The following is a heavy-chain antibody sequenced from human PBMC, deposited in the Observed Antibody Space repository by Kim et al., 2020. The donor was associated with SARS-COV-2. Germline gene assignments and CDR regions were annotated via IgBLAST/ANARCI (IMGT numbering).Heavy chain of an antibody. CDR2: ISSSSSTI. V-gene: IGHV3-48*02. D-gene: IGHD4-17*01. CDR3: ARDRATVTTEDAFDI. J-gene: IGHJ3*02. Sequence: GGSLRLSCAASGFTFSSYSMNWVRQAPGKGLEWVSYISSSSSTIYYADSVKGRFTISRDNAKNSLYLQMNSLRDEDTAVYYCARDRATVTTEDAFDIWGQGTMVTVSS. CDR1: GFTFSSYS.